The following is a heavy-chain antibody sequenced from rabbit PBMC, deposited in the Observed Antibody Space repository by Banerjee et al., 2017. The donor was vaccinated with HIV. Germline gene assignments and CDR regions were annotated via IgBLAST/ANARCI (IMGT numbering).Heavy chain of an antibody. CDR1: GFIFSDNYA. Sequence: QEQLEESGGDLVKPGGSLKLSCKASGFIFSDNYAMCWVRQAPGKGLEWIACINTSSGNTVYASWAKGRFTISRTSSTTVTLQMTSLTAADTATYFCARSSSWYNFNVWGPGTLVTVS. D-gene: IGHD1-1*01. CDR3: ARSSSWYNFNV. CDR2: INTSSGNT. J-gene: IGHJ4*01. V-gene: IGHV1S45*01.